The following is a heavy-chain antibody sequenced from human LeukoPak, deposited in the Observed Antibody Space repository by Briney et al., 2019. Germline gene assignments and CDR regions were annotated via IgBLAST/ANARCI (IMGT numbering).Heavy chain of an antibody. V-gene: IGHV3-30*04. CDR3: ARAVVGKEVLDY. D-gene: IGHD6-19*01. Sequence: PGGSLRLSCAASGFTFSIYAIHWVRQAPGKGLEWVAVISHDGSTTYYADSVKGRFTISRDNSKNTLYLQMDTLGAEDTAVYYCARAVVGKEVLDYWGQGTLVTVSS. CDR1: GFTFSIYA. J-gene: IGHJ4*02. CDR2: ISHDGSTT.